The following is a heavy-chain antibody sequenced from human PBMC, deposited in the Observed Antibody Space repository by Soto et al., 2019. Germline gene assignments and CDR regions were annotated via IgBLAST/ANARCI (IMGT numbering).Heavy chain of an antibody. CDR2: ISYDGSNK. J-gene: IGHJ4*02. V-gene: IGHV3-30-3*01. CDR3: ARHKRDLRFLEWSYYFDY. CDR1: GFTFSSYA. D-gene: IGHD3-3*01. Sequence: QVQLVESGGCVVQPGRSLRLSCAASGFTFSSYAMHWVRQAPGKGLEWGAVISYDGSNKYYADSVKGRFTISRDNSKNTLYLQMTSQRAEDTAVYYCARHKRDLRFLEWSYYFDYWGQGTLVTVSS.